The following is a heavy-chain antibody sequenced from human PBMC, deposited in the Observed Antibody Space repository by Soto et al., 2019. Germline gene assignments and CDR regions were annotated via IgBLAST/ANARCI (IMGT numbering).Heavy chain of an antibody. D-gene: IGHD3-10*01. CDR3: ARGTGAGLGGSGLSG. CDR1: GGSISSGGYY. J-gene: IGHJ4*02. CDR2: IYYSGST. Sequence: QVQLQESGPGLVKPSQTLSLTCTVSGGSISSGGYYWSWIRQHPGKGLEWIGYIYYSGSTYYNPSLKSRVTISVDPSKNQFALQLGSVTAADTAVYYCARGTGAGLGGSGLSGWGQGTLVTVSS. V-gene: IGHV4-31*03.